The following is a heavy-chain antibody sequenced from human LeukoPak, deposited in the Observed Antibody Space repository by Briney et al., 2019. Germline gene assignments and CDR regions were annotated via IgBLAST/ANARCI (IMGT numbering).Heavy chain of an antibody. J-gene: IGHJ4*02. CDR3: ARVSGYDITMIVVVITSYYFDY. CDR2: ISAYNGNT. Sequence: ASVKLSCKASGYTFTSYGISWVRQAPGQGLEWMGWISAYNGNTNYAQKLQGRVTMTTDTSTSTAYMELRSLRSDDTAVYYCARVSGYDITMIVVVITSYYFDYWGQGTLVTVSS. CDR1: GYTFTSYG. D-gene: IGHD3-22*01. V-gene: IGHV1-18*01.